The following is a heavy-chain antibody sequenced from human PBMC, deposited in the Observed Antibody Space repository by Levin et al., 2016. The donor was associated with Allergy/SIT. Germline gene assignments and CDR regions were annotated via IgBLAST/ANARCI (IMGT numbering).Heavy chain of an antibody. V-gene: IGHV1-46*01. CDR1: DTPSPVT. CDR3: ARVGGYSYGGWFDP. D-gene: IGHD5-18*01. Sequence: ASVRSPARHLDTPSPVTFCTGCGRPLDKGLSGMGMIDPSSGSTVYAQKFQGRVTITRDTSTSTVYMELSSLRSDDTAVFYCARVGGYSYGGWFDPWGQGTLVPVSS. CDR2: IDPSSGST. J-gene: IGHJ5*02.